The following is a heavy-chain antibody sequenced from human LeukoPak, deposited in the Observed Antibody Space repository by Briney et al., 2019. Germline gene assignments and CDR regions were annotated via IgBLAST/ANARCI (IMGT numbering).Heavy chain of an antibody. CDR2: MNPNSGNT. D-gene: IGHD6-13*01. CDR3: ARGAGDSSSWLPEWGYYYYGMDV. CDR1: GYTFTSYD. V-gene: IGHV1-8*01. Sequence: ASVKVSYKASGYTFTSYDINWVRQATGQGLEWMGWMNPNSGNTGYAQKFQGRVTMTRNTSISTAYMELSSLRSEDTAVYYCARGAGDSSSWLPEWGYYYYGMDVWGQGTTVTVSS. J-gene: IGHJ6*02.